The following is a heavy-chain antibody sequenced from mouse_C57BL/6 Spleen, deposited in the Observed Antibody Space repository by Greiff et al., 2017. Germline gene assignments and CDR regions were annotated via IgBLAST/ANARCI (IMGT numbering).Heavy chain of an antibody. CDR1: GYPFTDYT. CDR3: ARHERYFYAMDY. J-gene: IGHJ4*01. Sequence: QVQLQQSGAELVKPGASVKMSCKASGYPFTDYTIHWVKQRPGQGLEWIGWFYPGGGSIKYNENFTDKATLTADKSSSTVYMELSRSTYDDAADHFCARHERYFYAMDYWGQGTSGTVSS. CDR2: FYPGGGSI. V-gene: IGHV1-62-2*01.